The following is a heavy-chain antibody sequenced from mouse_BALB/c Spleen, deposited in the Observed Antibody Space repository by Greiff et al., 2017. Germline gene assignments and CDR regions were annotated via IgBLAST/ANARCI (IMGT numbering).Heavy chain of an antibody. CDR3: ARDRGNYAAMDY. CDR1: GFTFSDYY. D-gene: IGHD2-1*01. CDR2: ISDGGSYT. Sequence: EVHLVESGGGLVKPGGSLKLSCAASGFTFSDYYMYWVRQTPEKRLEWVATISDGGSYTYYPDSVKGRFTISRDNAKNNLYLQMSSLKSEDTAMYYCARDRGNYAAMDYWGQGTSVTVSS. V-gene: IGHV5-4*02. J-gene: IGHJ4*01.